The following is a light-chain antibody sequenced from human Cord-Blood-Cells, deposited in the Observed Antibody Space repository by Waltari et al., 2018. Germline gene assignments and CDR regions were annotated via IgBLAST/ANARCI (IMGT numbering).Light chain of an antibody. V-gene: IGKV1-8*01. CDR3: QQYYSYPLVT. Sequence: AIRITQSPSSLSASTGDRVTITCRASQGISSYLAWYQQEPGKAPKLLIYAASTLQSGVPSRFSGSGSGTDFTLTISCLQSEDFATYYCQQYYSYPLVTFGQGTRLEIK. J-gene: IGKJ5*01. CDR2: AAS. CDR1: QGISSY.